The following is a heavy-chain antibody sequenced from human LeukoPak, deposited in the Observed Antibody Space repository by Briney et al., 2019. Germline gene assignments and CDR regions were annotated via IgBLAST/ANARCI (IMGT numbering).Heavy chain of an antibody. CDR3: ARDGIDMITFGGVIYFDY. CDR2: MYYRGST. Sequence: SETLSLTCTVSGGSLSSSSYYWGWVRQPPGRGLEWMGSMYYRGSTYYNPSLKSRVTISVDTSKNQFSLKLSSVTAADTAVYYCARDGIDMITFGGVIYFDYWGQGTLVTVSS. CDR1: GGSLSSSSYY. D-gene: IGHD3-16*01. J-gene: IGHJ4*02. V-gene: IGHV4-39*02.